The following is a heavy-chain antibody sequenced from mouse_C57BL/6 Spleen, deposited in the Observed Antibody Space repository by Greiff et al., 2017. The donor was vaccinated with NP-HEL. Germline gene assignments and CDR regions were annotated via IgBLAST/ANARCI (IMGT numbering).Heavy chain of an antibody. Sequence: EVQLQQSGPELVKPGASVKISCKASGYTFTDYYMNWVKQSHGKSLEWIGDINPNNGGTSYNQKFKGKATLTVDKSSSTAYMELRSLTSEDSAVYYCVKCPRRLPPMDYWGQGTSVTVSS. CDR3: VKCPRRLPPMDY. CDR2: INPNNGGT. V-gene: IGHV1-26*01. D-gene: IGHD2-4*01. J-gene: IGHJ4*01. CDR1: GYTFTDYY.